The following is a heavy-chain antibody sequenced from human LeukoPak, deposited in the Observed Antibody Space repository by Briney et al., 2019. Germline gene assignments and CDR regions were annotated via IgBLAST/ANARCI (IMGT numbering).Heavy chain of an antibody. D-gene: IGHD3-22*01. Sequence: SETLSLTCSVSDGSISSYYNSWIRQPPGKGLEWIGFTYFSGSTNYNPSLRSRVTISADTSKNQFSLKLTSVTTADTAIYYCARWPIRRSDSINPIDWGRGTMVTVSS. V-gene: IGHV4-59*01. J-gene: IGHJ3*01. CDR1: DGSISSYY. CDR3: ARWPIRRSDSINPID. CDR2: TYFSGST.